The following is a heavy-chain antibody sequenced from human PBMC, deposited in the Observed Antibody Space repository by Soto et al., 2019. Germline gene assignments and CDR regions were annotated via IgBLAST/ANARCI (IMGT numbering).Heavy chain of an antibody. D-gene: IGHD1-26*01. Sequence: GGSLRLSCAASGFTFSSYWMHWVRQAPGKGLVWVSRINSDGSSTSYADSVKGRFTISRDNAKNTLYLQMNSLRAEDTAVYYCARLEVVGAILSDYYGMDVWGQGTTVTVSS. V-gene: IGHV3-74*01. CDR2: INSDGSST. J-gene: IGHJ6*02. CDR1: GFTFSSYW. CDR3: ARLEVVGAILSDYYGMDV.